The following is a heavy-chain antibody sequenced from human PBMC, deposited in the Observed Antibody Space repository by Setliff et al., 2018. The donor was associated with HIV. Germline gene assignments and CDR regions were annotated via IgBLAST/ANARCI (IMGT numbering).Heavy chain of an antibody. V-gene: IGHV1-69*13. Sequence: SVKVSCKAPGGTFSGYAFSWVRQAPGQGFEWMGGSIPVFGTVNYAQKFLGRATITADESTNTSYMELTSLRSEDTAVYFCARDSHCSGPSCYSGGQFFDYWGQGALVTV. CDR2: SIPVFGTV. D-gene: IGHD2-15*01. CDR1: GGTFSGYA. J-gene: IGHJ4*02. CDR3: ARDSHCSGPSCYSGGQFFDY.